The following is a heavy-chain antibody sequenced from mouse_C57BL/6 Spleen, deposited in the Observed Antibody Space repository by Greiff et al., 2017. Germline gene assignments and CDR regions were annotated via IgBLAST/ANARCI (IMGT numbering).Heavy chain of an antibody. Sequence: QVQLVESGAELARPGASVKMSCKASGYTFTSYTMHWVKQRPGQGLEWIGYINPSSGYTKYNQKFKDKATLTADKSSSTAYMQLSSLTSEDSAVYYCAGGDYVLFAYWGQGTLVTVSA. CDR1: GYTFTSYT. D-gene: IGHD2-4*01. V-gene: IGHV1-4*01. CDR2: INPSSGYT. J-gene: IGHJ3*01. CDR3: AGGDYVLFAY.